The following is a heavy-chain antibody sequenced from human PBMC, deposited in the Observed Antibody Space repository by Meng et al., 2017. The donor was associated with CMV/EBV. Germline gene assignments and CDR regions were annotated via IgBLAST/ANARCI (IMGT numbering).Heavy chain of an antibody. CDR3: ARGVGGWFDP. CDR1: GGSFSGYY. CDR2: INHSGST. D-gene: IGHD1-26*01. J-gene: IGHJ5*02. V-gene: IGHV4-34*01. Sequence: QVQPQPGGAGLLKPSETLSLTCAVYGGSFSGYYWSWIRQPPGKGLEWIGEINHSGSTNYNPSLKSRVTISVDTSKNQFSLKLSSVTAADTAVYYCARGVGGWFDPWGQGTLVTVSS.